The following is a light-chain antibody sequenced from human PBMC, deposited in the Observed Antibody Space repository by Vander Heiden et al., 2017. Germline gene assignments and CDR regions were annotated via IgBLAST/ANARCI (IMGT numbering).Light chain of an antibody. Sequence: DIILTQSPDSLAVSLGERATIHCQSSKSLLSGSNDKNSLAWYQQKPGQPPRLLIFWASTRESGVPDRFSGSGSGTDFTLTINSLQAEDVAVYYCQQCYATPYTFGQGTKLEIK. CDR1: KSLLSGSNDKNS. CDR2: WAS. CDR3: QQCYATPYT. J-gene: IGKJ2*01. V-gene: IGKV4-1*01.